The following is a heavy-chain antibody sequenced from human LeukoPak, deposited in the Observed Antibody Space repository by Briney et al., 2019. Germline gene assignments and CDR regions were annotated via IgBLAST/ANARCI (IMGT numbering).Heavy chain of an antibody. V-gene: IGHV4-34*01. J-gene: IGHJ4*02. CDR1: GGSFSGYY. CDR2: INHSGST. Sequence: SETLSLTCAVYGGSFSGYYWSWIRQPPGKGLEWIREINHSGSTNYNPSLKSRVTISVDTSKNQFSLKLSSVTAADTAVYYCARNHYYGSGSHHDYWGQGTLVTVSS. CDR3: ARNHYYGSGSHHDY. D-gene: IGHD3-10*01.